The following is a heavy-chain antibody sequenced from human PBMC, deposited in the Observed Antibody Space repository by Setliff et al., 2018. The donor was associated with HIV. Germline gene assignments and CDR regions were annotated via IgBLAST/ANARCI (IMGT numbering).Heavy chain of an antibody. CDR3: AKEIVGATFRGWFDP. CDR1: GFTFYTYA. CDR2: ISGNGGST. J-gene: IGHJ5*02. D-gene: IGHD1-26*01. Sequence: PGGSLRLSCAASGFTFYTYAMTWVRQAPGKGLEWVSSISGNGGSTYYADSVKGRFTISRDNSKKTLYLQMKSLRAEDTAVYYCAKEIVGATFRGWFDPWGQGTLVTVS. V-gene: IGHV3-23*01.